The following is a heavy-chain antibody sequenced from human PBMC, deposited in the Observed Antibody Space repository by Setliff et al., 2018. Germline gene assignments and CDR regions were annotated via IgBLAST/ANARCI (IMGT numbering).Heavy chain of an antibody. Sequence: SETLSLTCTVSGASINSHYWSWIRQPPGKGLEWIASTYYSGSTYYNPSLKSRVTISVDTSKNQFSLKLRSVTAADTAVYYCARGGTFRYFDFWGQGAPVTVSS. J-gene: IGHJ4*02. CDR2: TYYSGST. CDR1: GASINSHY. D-gene: IGHD5-12*01. V-gene: IGHV4-59*11. CDR3: ARGGTFRYFDF.